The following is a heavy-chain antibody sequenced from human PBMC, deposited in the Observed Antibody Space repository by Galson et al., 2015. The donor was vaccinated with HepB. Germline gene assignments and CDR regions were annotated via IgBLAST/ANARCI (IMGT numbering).Heavy chain of an antibody. Sequence: ETLSLTCTVSGDSLTNTNFHWGWIRQPPGKGLEWIGSLHYSGIANYNPSLKSRITISRDASKNQFFLKLTSVTAADTAVYYCARDLGHGGDSDFWGQGILVTVSS. V-gene: IGHV4-39*07. CDR3: ARDLGHGGDSDF. CDR1: GDSLTNTNFH. D-gene: IGHD4-23*01. CDR2: LHYSGIA. J-gene: IGHJ4*02.